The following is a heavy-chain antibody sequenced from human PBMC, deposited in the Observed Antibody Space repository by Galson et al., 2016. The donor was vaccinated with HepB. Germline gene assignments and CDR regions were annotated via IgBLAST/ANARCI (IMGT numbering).Heavy chain of an antibody. CDR2: IHDSGNT. CDR3: ARDEGFDNGIDV. J-gene: IGHJ6*02. V-gene: IGHV4-61*01. D-gene: IGHD3-9*01. Sequence: ETLSLTCTVSSDPVTSGTYYWSWVRQSPGKGLDWIGYIHDSGNTNYNPSIKSRVTISRDTSKNQFFLELTSVTAADTAVYYCARDEGFDNGIDVWGQGTTVTV. CDR1: SDPVTSGTYY.